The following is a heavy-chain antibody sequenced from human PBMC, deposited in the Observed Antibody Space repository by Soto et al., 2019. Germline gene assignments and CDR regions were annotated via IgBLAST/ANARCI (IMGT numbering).Heavy chain of an antibody. V-gene: IGHV3-30*18. Sequence: GGSLRLSCAASGFTFSSYGMHWVRQAPGKGLEWVAVISYDGSNKYYADSVKGRFTISRDNSKNTLYLQMNSLRAEDTAVYYCAKDFDWNDGYFDYWGQGTLVTVSS. D-gene: IGHD1-1*01. J-gene: IGHJ4*02. CDR2: ISYDGSNK. CDR1: GFTFSSYG. CDR3: AKDFDWNDGYFDY.